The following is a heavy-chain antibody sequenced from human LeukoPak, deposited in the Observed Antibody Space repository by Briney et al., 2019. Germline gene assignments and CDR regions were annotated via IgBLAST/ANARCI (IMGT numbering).Heavy chain of an antibody. Sequence: GGSRRLSCAASGFTFDDYGMSWVRQAPGKGLEWVASIKPDGSQKYYVDSVKGRFTISRDNAKNSVYLQMNSLRAEDTAVYYCAHTSLWGQGTRVTVSS. CDR2: IKPDGSQK. V-gene: IGHV3-7*01. CDR1: GFTFDDYG. CDR3: AHTSL. J-gene: IGHJ3*01. D-gene: IGHD5-18*01.